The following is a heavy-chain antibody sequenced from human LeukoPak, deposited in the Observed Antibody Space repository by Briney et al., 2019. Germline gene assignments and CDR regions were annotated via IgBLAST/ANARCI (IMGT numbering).Heavy chain of an antibody. CDR1: GFTFSSYS. V-gene: IGHV3-21*01. J-gene: IGHJ4*02. D-gene: IGHD2-2*01. CDR2: ISSSSSYI. Sequence: PGGSLRLSCAASGFTFSSYSMNWGRQAPGKGLEWVSSISSSSSYIYYADSVKGRFTISRDNSKNSLYLQMNSLRAEDTAVYYFARVLGTMPDYFDYWGQGTLVTVSS. CDR3: ARVLGTMPDYFDY.